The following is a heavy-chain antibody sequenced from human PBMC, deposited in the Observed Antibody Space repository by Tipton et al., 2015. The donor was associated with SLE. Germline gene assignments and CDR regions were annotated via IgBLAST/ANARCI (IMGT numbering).Heavy chain of an antibody. CDR3: AITVGDYGYYYYYGMDV. Sequence: SLRLSCAASGFTVSSNYMSWVRAAPGKGLEWVSVIYSGGSTYDTDSVKGRFTISSDNSKNTLYLQMNSLRAEDTAVDYCAITVGDYGYYYYYGMDVWGQGTTVTVSS. CDR1: GFTVSSNY. V-gene: IGHV3-53*01. CDR2: IYSGGST. J-gene: IGHJ6*02. D-gene: IGHD4/OR15-4a*01.